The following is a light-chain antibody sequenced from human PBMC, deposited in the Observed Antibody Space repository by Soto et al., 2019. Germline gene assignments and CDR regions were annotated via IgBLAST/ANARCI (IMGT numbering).Light chain of an antibody. J-gene: IGLJ2*01. CDR2: DVS. CDR3: SSYTSSSTPATV. V-gene: IGLV2-14*01. Sequence: QSALTQPASVSGSPGQSITISCTGTSSDVGGYNYVSWYQQHPGKAPKLMIYDVSNRPSGVSNRFSGSKSGNTAFLTISGLQAEDEADYYCSSYTSSSTPATVFGGGTKLTVL. CDR1: SSDVGGYNY.